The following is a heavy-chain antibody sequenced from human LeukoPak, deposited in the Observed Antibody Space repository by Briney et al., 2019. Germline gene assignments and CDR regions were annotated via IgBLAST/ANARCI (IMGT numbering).Heavy chain of an antibody. J-gene: IGHJ4*02. CDR3: ARETRWGYSGYDPFDY. D-gene: IGHD5-12*01. Sequence: PLQTLSLTCTVSGGSISSGGYYWSWIRQHPGKGLEWIGYIYYSGSTYYNPSLKSRVTISVDTSKNQFSLKLSSVTAADTAVYYCARETRWGYSGYDPFDYWGQGTLVTVS. CDR2: IYYSGST. CDR1: GGSISSGGYY. V-gene: IGHV4-31*03.